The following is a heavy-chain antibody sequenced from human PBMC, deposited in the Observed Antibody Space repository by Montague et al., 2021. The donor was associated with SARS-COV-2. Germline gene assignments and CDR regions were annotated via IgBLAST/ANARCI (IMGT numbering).Heavy chain of an antibody. D-gene: IGHD5-12*01. CDR1: GGSISSSSYY. V-gene: IGHV4-39*07. Sequence: SETLSLTCTVSGGSISSSSYYWGWIRQPPGKGLEWIGSIYYSGSTYYNPSLKSRVTISVDTSKNQFSLKLSSVTAADTAVYYCSRCPLVGGYDPDGMDVWGQGTTVTASS. CDR3: SRCPLVGGYDPDGMDV. J-gene: IGHJ6*02. CDR2: IYYSGST.